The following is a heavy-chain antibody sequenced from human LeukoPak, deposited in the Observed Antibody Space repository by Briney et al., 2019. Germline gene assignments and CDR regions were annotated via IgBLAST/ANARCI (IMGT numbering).Heavy chain of an antibody. D-gene: IGHD6-19*01. CDR2: TYYRSKWYN. J-gene: IGHJ4*02. V-gene: IGHV6-1*01. CDR1: GDSVSSNSAA. CDR3: ARDSKQWFFPEIYYFDY. Sequence: RSQTLSLTCAISGDSVSSNSAAWNWIRHSPSRGLEWLGRTYYRSKWYNDYAVSVKSRITINPDTSKNQFSLQLNSVTPEDTAVYYCARDSKQWFFPEIYYFDYWGQGTLVTVSS.